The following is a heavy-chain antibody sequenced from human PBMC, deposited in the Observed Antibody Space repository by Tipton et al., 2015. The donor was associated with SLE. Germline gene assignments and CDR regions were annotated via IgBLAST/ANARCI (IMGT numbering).Heavy chain of an antibody. Sequence: TLSLTCAVYGGSFSGYYWSWIRQPPGKGLEWIGEINHSGSTNYNPSLKSRVTISVDTSKNQFSLKLKSVTAADTAKYYCARDGGHFWSPYPDAFDIWGQGTTVTVSS. V-gene: IGHV4-34*01. D-gene: IGHD3-3*02. CDR3: ARDGGHFWSPYPDAFDI. J-gene: IGHJ3*02. CDR1: GGSFSGYY. CDR2: INHSGST.